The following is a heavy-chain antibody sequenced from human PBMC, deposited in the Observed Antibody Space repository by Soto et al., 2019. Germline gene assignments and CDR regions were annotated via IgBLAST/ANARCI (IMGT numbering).Heavy chain of an antibody. D-gene: IGHD1-26*01. J-gene: IGHJ6*02. CDR1: GYSFTSYW. CDR2: IDPSDSYT. CDR3: ARSGSSSYYYYGMDV. Sequence: LKISCKGSGYSFTSYWISWVRQMPGKGLEWMGRIDPSDSYTNYSPSFQGHVTISADKSISTAYLQWSSLKASDTAMYYCARSGSSSYYYYGMDVWGQGTTVTVSS. V-gene: IGHV5-10-1*01.